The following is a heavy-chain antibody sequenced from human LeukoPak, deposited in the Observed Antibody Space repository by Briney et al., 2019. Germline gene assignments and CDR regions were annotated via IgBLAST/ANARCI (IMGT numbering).Heavy chain of an antibody. V-gene: IGHV3-66*01. CDR2: LYSDGTT. CDR3: ARASGIFYFDY. J-gene: IGHJ4*02. CDR1: GFTGSSTY. Sequence: GGSVRLSCAASGFTGSSTYMRWVRQAPGKGLEWVSVLYSDGTTYYADSVRGRFTISRDNSKNTVFLQMNSLRAEDTAVYYCARASGIFYFDYWGQGTLVTVSS. D-gene: IGHD1-26*01.